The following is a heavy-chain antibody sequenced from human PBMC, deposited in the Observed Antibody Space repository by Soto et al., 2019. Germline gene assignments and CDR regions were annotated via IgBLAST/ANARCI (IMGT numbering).Heavy chain of an antibody. V-gene: IGHV5-10-1*01. CDR1: GYSFTSYW. D-gene: IGHD1-26*01. J-gene: IGHJ6*02. Sequence: LGESLKISCKGSGYSFTSYWISWVRQMPGKGLEWMGRIDPSDSYTNYSPSFQGHVTISADKSISTAYLQWSSLKASDTAMYYCARGSGSYYDYYYYGMDVWGQGTTVTVSS. CDR3: ARGSGSYYDYYYYGMDV. CDR2: IDPSDSYT.